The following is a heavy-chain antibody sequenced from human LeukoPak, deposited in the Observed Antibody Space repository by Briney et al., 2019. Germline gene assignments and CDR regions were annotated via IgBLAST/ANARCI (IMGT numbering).Heavy chain of an antibody. V-gene: IGHV4-31*03. J-gene: IGHJ4*02. CDR1: GASISTGGFY. Sequence: SETLSLTCTISGASISTGGFYWTWIRQPPGEGLEWIGYIYYTGSVDYNASLKSRLTISLDTSKNRFSLKLNSVTAADTAVYYCAKDMEGSVADYFDYWGQGTLVTVSS. CDR3: AKDMEGSVADYFDY. CDR2: IYYTGSV. D-gene: IGHD3-10*01.